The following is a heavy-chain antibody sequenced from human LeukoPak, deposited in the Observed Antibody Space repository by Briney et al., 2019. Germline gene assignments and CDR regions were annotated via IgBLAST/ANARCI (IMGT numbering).Heavy chain of an antibody. J-gene: IGHJ4*02. CDR1: GGSISSSSYY. D-gene: IGHD3-16*01. Sequence: SGTLSLTCTVSGGSISSSSYYWGWIRQPPGRGLEWIGSIYYSGSTYYNPSLKSRVTISVDTSKNQFSLKLSSVTAADTAVYYCARGSYGYIDQWGQGLLVTVSS. CDR3: ARGSYGYIDQ. V-gene: IGHV4-39*07. CDR2: IYYSGST.